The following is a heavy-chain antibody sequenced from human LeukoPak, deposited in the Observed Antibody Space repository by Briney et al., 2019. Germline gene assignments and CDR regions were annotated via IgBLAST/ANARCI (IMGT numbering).Heavy chain of an antibody. Sequence: GGSLRLSCAASGFTFSNYYVHWVRQPPGKGLVWVSRINSDGRDTTYVDSVKGRFTISRDNAKNTVYLQMNSLRAEDTAVYYCAKDLAGTLDYWGQGTLVTVSS. CDR3: AKDLAGTLDY. D-gene: IGHD6-13*01. J-gene: IGHJ4*02. V-gene: IGHV3-74*03. CDR2: INSDGRDT. CDR1: GFTFSNYY.